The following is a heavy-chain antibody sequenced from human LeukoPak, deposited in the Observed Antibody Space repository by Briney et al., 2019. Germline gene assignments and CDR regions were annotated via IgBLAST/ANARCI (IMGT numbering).Heavy chain of an antibody. CDR3: ARDRFDDSSGYYYHYFYYMDV. Sequence: SETLSLTCTVSGGSISSYYWSWIRQPPGKGLEWIGYIYYSGSTNYNPSLKSRVTISGDTSKNQFSLRLSSVTAADTAVYYCARDRFDDSSGYYYHYFYYMDVWGKGTTVTVSS. J-gene: IGHJ6*03. CDR1: GGSISSYY. CDR2: IYYSGST. V-gene: IGHV4-59*12. D-gene: IGHD3-22*01.